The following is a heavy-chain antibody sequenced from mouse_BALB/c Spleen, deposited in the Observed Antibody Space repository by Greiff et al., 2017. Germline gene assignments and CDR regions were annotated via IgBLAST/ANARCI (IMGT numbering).Heavy chain of an antibody. CDR1: GFTFSSFG. D-gene: IGHD4-1*01. CDR2: ISSGSSTI. CDR3: AREGGWDRFAY. J-gene: IGHJ3*01. Sequence: DVKLVESGGGLVQPGGSRKLSCAASGFTFSSFGMHWVRQAPEKGLEWVAYISSGSSTIYYADTVKGRFTISRDNPKNTLFLQMTSLRSEDTAMYYCAREGGWDRFAYWGQGTLVTVSA. V-gene: IGHV5-17*02.